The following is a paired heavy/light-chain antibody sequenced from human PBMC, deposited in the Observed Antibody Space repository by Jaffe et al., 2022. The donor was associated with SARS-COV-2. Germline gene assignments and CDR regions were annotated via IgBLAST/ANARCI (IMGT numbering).Heavy chain of an antibody. J-gene: IGHJ4*02. V-gene: IGHV3-74*01. D-gene: IGHD2-21*01. CDR3: ARDRPDPVGDYHPMFDS. CDR1: GFTFSSHW. CDR2: ISPDGRDP. Sequence: EVQLVESGGGLVQPGGSLRLSCAASGFTFSSHWMHWVRQAPGKGLVWLSRISPDGRDPGYADSVKGRFTISRDNARNTLHLQMNSLSVDDTALYYCARDRPDPVGDYHPMFDSWGQGTLVTVSS.
Light chain of an antibody. CDR3: SSLANIDKYV. Sequence: QSALTQPPSASGSPGQSVTISCTGTSSDVGAYNYVSWFQQHPGKAPKLVIYEVSKRPSGVPDRFSGSKSGNTASLTVSGLQAEDEADYFCSSLANIDKYVFGTGTKVTVL. CDR2: EVS. V-gene: IGLV2-8*01. J-gene: IGLJ1*01. CDR1: SSDVGAYNY.